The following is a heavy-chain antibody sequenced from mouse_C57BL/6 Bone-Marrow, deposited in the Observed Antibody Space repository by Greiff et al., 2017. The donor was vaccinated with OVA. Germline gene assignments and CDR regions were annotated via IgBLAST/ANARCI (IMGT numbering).Heavy chain of an antibody. CDR2: ISSGGSYT. V-gene: IGHV5-6*01. Sequence: EVMLVESGGDLVKPGGSLKLSCAASGFTFSSYGMSWVRQTPDKRLEWVATISSGGSYTYYPDSVKGRFTISRDNAKNTLYLQMSSLKSEDTAMYYCAGGDYWGQGTTLTVSS. CDR1: GFTFSSYG. J-gene: IGHJ2*01. CDR3: AGGDY.